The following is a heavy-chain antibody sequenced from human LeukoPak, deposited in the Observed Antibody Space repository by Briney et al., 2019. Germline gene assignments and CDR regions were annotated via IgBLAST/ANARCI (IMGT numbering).Heavy chain of an antibody. J-gene: IGHJ3*02. CDR2: ISSSSSTI. D-gene: IGHD5-12*01. CDR1: GFTFSSYS. CDR3: ARGLGTRIVATIRAFDI. V-gene: IGHV3-48*01. Sequence: GGSLRLSCAASGFTFSSYSMNWVRQAPGKGLEWVSYISSSSSTIYYADSVKGRFTISRDNAKNSLYLQMNSLRAEDTAVYYCARGLGTRIVATIRAFDIWGQGTMVTVSS.